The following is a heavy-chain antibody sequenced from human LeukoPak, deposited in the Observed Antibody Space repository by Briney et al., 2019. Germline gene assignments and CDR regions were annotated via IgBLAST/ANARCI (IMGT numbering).Heavy chain of an antibody. CDR1: GFTFSSYA. CDR3: VKVGLHDVGEYGVDY. J-gene: IGHJ4*02. CDR2: ISSNGGST. D-gene: IGHD4-17*01. V-gene: IGHV3-64D*06. Sequence: GGSLRLSCSASGFTFSSYAMHWVRQAPGKGLEYVSAISSNGGSTYYADSVKGRFTISRDNSKNTLYLQMSSLRAEDTAVYCCVKVGLHDVGEYGVDYWGQGTLVTVSS.